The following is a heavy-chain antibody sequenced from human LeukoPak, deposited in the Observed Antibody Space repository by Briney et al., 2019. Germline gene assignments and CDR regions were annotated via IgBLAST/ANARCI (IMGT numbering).Heavy chain of an antibody. CDR3: ARDPRSGGSFDI. Sequence: QPGGSLILSCVGSGFSFRTYSMIWVRQAPGKGLEWISYISSSSGTIYYADSVKGRFTISRDNARGSLYLQMNGLRDDDTAVYFCARDPRSGGSFDIWGQGTMVAVSS. CDR1: GFSFRTYS. J-gene: IGHJ3*02. D-gene: IGHD3-10*01. V-gene: IGHV3-48*02. CDR2: ISSSSGTI.